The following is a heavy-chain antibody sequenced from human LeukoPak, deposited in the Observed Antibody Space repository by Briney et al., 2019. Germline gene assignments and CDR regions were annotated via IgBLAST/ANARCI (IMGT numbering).Heavy chain of an antibody. Sequence: GGSLRLSCAASGFRFFNYPLHWVRQAPGKGLEWVAVVSFDGSLQYYADSVRGRFTISRDNPKNTLYLEMNSLTSEDTDVYYCARDPDDRGYPRWGMDVWGQGTTVTVSS. CDR2: VSFDGSLQ. J-gene: IGHJ6*02. D-gene: IGHD3-22*01. V-gene: IGHV3-30-3*01. CDR3: ARDPDDRGYPRWGMDV. CDR1: GFRFFNYP.